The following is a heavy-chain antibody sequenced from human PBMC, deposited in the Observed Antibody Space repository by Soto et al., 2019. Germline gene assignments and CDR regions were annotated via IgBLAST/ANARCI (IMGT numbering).Heavy chain of an antibody. CDR1: GVTVSSNY. D-gene: IGHD3-22*01. CDR3: ARNYDSTAGGAFDI. J-gene: IGHJ3*02. Sequence: PGGSLRLSCTASGVTVSSNYMGGVRQAPGKGLEWVSVIYSGGSTYYADSVKGRFTISRDNSKNTLYLQMNSLRAEDTAVYYCARNYDSTAGGAFDIWGQGTMVTVSS. CDR2: IYSGGST. V-gene: IGHV3-53*01.